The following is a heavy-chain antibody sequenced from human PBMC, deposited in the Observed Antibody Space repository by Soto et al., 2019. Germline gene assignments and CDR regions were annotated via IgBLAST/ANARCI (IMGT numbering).Heavy chain of an antibody. Sequence: GGSLRLSCAASGFTFDDYTMHWVRQAPGKGLEWVSLISWDGGSTYYADSVKGRFTISRDNSKNSLYLQMNSLRTGDTALYYCAKDMGYDFWSGYTPRREGPGMDVWGQGTTVTVSS. V-gene: IGHV3-43*01. J-gene: IGHJ6*02. CDR3: AKDMGYDFWSGYTPRREGPGMDV. CDR1: GFTFDDYT. CDR2: ISWDGGST. D-gene: IGHD3-3*01.